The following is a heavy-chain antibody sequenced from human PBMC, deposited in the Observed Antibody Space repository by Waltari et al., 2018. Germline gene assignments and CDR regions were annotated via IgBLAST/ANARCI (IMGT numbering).Heavy chain of an antibody. CDR2: IYSGGSS. J-gene: IGHJ4*02. CDR1: GFIVSSHY. Sequence: EVQVVESGGGLIQPGGSMRLSRAVSGFIVSSHYMSWVRQAPGLGVEWVSVIYSGGSSYYLASVKGRFTISRDNSKNTIYLEMNSLRGEDTAVYFCVGHRFGSGSYFDYWGQGTPVTVSS. CDR3: VGHRFGSGSYFDY. V-gene: IGHV3-53*01. D-gene: IGHD3-10*01.